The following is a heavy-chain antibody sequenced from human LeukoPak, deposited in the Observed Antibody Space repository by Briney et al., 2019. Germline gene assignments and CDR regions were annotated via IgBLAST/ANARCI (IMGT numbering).Heavy chain of an antibody. Sequence: ASVKVSCKASGGTFSNYAISWVRQAPGQGLEWMGGIIPIFGTANYAQKFRGRVTITADKSTRTAYMELSSLRSDDTAVYYCASLYDSSGYLRSDYWGQGTLVTVSS. CDR1: GGTFSNYA. CDR3: ASLYDSSGYLRSDY. V-gene: IGHV1-69*06. CDR2: IIPIFGTA. D-gene: IGHD3-22*01. J-gene: IGHJ4*02.